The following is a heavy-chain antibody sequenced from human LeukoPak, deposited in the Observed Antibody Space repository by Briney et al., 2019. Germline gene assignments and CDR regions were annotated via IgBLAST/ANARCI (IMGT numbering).Heavy chain of an antibody. D-gene: IGHD5-12*01. CDR1: GFTFSDHY. CDR2: ISSSSSYT. V-gene: IGHV3-11*03. CDR3: ARLVGVATILRWFDP. Sequence: GGSLRLSCAASGFTFSDHYMSWIRQAPGKGLEWVSYISSSSSYTNYADSVKGRFTISRDNAKNSLYLQMNSLRAEDTAVYYCARLVGVATILRWFDPWGQGTLVTVSS. J-gene: IGHJ5*02.